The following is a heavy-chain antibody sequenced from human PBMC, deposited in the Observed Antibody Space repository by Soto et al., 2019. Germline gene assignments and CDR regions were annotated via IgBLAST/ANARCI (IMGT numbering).Heavy chain of an antibody. CDR2: TYYRSQWYY. V-gene: IGHV6-1*01. CDR1: GDSVSSNSAT. Sequence: SQTLSLTCAISGDSVSSNSATWNWIRQSPSRGLEWLGRTYYRSQWYYDYALSVKSRVSINPDTSENQFSLQLNSLTPEDTAVYYCARESHPFHITMIVVVIPHGQHWGQGTLVTVSS. J-gene: IGHJ1*01. D-gene: IGHD3-22*01. CDR3: ARESHPFHITMIVVVIPHGQH.